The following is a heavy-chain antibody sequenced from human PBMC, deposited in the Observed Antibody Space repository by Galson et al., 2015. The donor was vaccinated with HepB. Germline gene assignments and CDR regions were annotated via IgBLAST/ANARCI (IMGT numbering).Heavy chain of an antibody. Sequence: SETLSLTCAVYGGSFSGYYWSWIRQPPGKGLEWIGEINHSGSTNYNPSLKSRVTISVDTSKNQFSLKLSSVTAADTAVYYCARVDAVRGVTAVYYYYYGMDVWGQGTTVTVSS. V-gene: IGHV4-34*01. D-gene: IGHD3-10*01. J-gene: IGHJ6*02. CDR2: INHSGST. CDR1: GGSFSGYY. CDR3: ARVDAVRGVTAVYYYYYGMDV.